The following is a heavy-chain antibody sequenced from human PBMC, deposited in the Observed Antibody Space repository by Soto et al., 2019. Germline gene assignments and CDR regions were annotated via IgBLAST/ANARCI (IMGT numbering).Heavy chain of an antibody. V-gene: IGHV1-8*02. CDR2: MNPNSGNT. CDR1: GYTFTSYD. CDR3: ARVRRYCSSTSCYRARGVWFGP. Sequence: ASVKVSCKASGYTFTSYDINWVRQATGQGLEWMGWMNPNSGNTGYAQKFQGRVTMTRNTSISTAYMELSSLRSEDTAVYYCARVRRYCSSTSCYRARGVWFGPWGQGTLVTVSS. J-gene: IGHJ5*02. D-gene: IGHD2-2*02.